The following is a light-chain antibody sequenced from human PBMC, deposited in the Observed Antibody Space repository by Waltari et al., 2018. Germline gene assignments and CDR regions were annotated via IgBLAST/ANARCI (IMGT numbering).Light chain of an antibody. J-gene: IGLJ1*01. CDR2: GHG. Sequence: QSVLPQPPSVSGAPGQRAPISCTGSGPHIRADYEVPWYQQRPGTAPKVLIYGHGNRPSGVPERFSGSKSGTSASLAITGLQAEDEAAYYCQSYDISLSGSVFGTGTKVNVL. CDR1: GPHIRADYE. V-gene: IGLV1-40*01. CDR3: QSYDISLSGSV.